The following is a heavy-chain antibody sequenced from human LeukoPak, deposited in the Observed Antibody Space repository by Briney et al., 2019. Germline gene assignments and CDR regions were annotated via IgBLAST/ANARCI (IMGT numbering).Heavy chain of an antibody. Sequence: GASVKVSCKASGYTFTGYYMHWVRQAPGQGLEWMGWINPNSGGTNYAQKFQGRVTMTRDTSISTAYMGLSRLRSDDTAAYYCARDTSSFVRGYSGYDEYYFDYWGQGTLVTVSS. CDR2: INPNSGGT. CDR3: ARDTSSFVRGYSGYDEYYFDY. D-gene: IGHD5-12*01. V-gene: IGHV1-2*02. J-gene: IGHJ4*02. CDR1: GYTFTGYY.